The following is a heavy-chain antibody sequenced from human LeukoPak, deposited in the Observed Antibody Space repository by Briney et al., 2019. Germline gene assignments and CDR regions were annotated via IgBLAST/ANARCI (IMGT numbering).Heavy chain of an antibody. CDR3: ARDFQWLRAMDG. V-gene: IGHV3-30-3*01. Sequence: GGSLRLSCAASGFTFSNYAMHWVRQAPGKGLEWVAVMSYDGSNKYYADSVKGRFTISRDNSKNTLYVQMNSLRVEDTAVYYCARDFQWLRAMDGWGQGTTVTVSS. J-gene: IGHJ6*02. CDR1: GFTFSNYA. CDR2: MSYDGSNK. D-gene: IGHD6-19*01.